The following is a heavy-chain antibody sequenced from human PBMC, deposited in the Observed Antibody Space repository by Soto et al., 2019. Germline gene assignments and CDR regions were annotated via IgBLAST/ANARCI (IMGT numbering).Heavy chain of an antibody. V-gene: IGHV4-59*02. CDR3: ARDNSYSYSYYGMDV. CDR2: IYYSGST. J-gene: IGHJ6*02. CDR1: GGSVSGYY. Sequence: SETLSLTCTVSGGSVSGYYWSWVRQPPGKGLEWIGYIYYSGSTNYNPSLKSRVTISVDTSKNQFSLKLRSVTAADTAMYYCARDNSYSYSYYGMDVWGQGTSVTVSS. D-gene: IGHD1-26*01.